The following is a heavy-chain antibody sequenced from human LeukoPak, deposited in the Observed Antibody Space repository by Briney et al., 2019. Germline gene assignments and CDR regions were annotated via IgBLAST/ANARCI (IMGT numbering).Heavy chain of an antibody. CDR3: ARPGLRYFDWLLSPFDY. V-gene: IGHV1-69*06. CDR1: GGTFNSYA. J-gene: IGHJ4*02. CDR2: IIPIFGTA. D-gene: IGHD3-9*01. Sequence: SVKVSCKASGGTFNSYAISWVRQAPGQGLEWMGGIIPIFGTANYAQKFQGRVTITADKSTSTAYMELSSLRSEDTAVYYCARPGLRYFDWLLSPFDYWGQGALVTVSS.